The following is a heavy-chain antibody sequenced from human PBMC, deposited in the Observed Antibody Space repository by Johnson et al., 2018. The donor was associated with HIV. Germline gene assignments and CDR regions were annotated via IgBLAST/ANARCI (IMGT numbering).Heavy chain of an antibody. CDR1: GFTFSSYG. J-gene: IGHJ3*02. Sequence: VQLVESGGGVVQPGGSLRLSCAASGFTFSSYGIHWVRQAPGKGLEWVAFIRYDGSKIHYAESVKGRFTISRDNSKNTLYLQLNSLRTEDTAVYSCVLLALPRAGYPEALDIWGQGTMVTVSS. CDR2: IRYDGSKI. D-gene: IGHD1-14*01. CDR3: VLLALPRAGYPEALDI. V-gene: IGHV3-30*02.